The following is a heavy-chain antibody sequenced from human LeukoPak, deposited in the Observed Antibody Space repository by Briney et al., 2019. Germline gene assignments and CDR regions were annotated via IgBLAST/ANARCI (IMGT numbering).Heavy chain of an antibody. D-gene: IGHD4-23*01. J-gene: IGHJ4*02. V-gene: IGHV4-4*07. CDR1: GGSISSYY. CDR2: IYTSGST. CDR3: ARGDYGGNSFRVYYFDY. Sequence: SETLSLTCTVSGGSISSYYWSWIRQPAGKGLEWIGRIYTSGSTNHNLSLKSRVTMSVDTSKNQFSLKLSSVTAADTAVYYCARGDYGGNSFRVYYFDYWGQGTLVTVSS.